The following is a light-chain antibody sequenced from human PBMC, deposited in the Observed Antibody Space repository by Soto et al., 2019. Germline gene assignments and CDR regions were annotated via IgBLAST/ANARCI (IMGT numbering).Light chain of an antibody. J-gene: IGKJ2*01. CDR1: QTLLHSNGYTY. V-gene: IGKV2-28*01. CDR3: MQGLRPMYT. CDR2: LGS. Sequence: IALTQSPLSLSVTPGEPASISCRSSQTLLHSNGYTYLNWYLQKPGQSPQLLIYLGSNRASGVPDRFSGSGSGTDSTLKINRVQAEDVGVFYCMQGLRPMYTFGQGTKLEIK.